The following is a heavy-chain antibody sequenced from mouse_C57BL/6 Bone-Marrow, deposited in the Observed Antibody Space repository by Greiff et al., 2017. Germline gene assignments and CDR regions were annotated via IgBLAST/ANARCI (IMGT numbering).Heavy chain of an antibody. J-gene: IGHJ2*01. CDR1: GYTFTSYW. CDR2: IYPTSGRT. D-gene: IGHD4-1*01. Sequence: QVQLQQPGAELVKPGASVKMSCKASGYTFTSYWITWVKQRPGQGLEWIGDIYPTSGRTNYNEKFKSKAILTVDTSSNTAYMQLSCLTSEDSAVFYCARSCPLGRRCDYWGQGTTLTVSS. V-gene: IGHV1-55*01. CDR3: ARSCPLGRRCDY.